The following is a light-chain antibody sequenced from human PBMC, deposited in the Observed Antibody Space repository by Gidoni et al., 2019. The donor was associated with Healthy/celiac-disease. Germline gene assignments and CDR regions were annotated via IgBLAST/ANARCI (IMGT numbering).Light chain of an antibody. CDR3: QQYNNWPRT. V-gene: IGKV3-15*01. CDR2: GAS. J-gene: IGKJ1*01. CDR1: QSVSSN. Sequence: EIVMTQSPATLSVSPGARATRSCRASQSVSSNLAWYQQKPGQAPRLLIYGASTRATGIPARFSGSGSGTEFTLTISSLQSEDFAVYYWQQYNNWPRTFGQGTKVEIK.